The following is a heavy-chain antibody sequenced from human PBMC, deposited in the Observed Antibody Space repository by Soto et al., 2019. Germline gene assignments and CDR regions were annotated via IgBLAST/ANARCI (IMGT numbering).Heavy chain of an antibody. J-gene: IGHJ4*02. CDR1: GFTFDDYA. D-gene: IGHD5-18*01. CDR2: ISWNSGNI. Sequence: EVQLEESGGALVQPGRSLRLSCAASGFTFDDYAMYWVRQVLGKGLEWVSSISWNSGNIGYADSVKGRFTTSRDNAENSLYLQMNSLRPEDTXLYYCVRSKXXYSYGTPFDYWGQGTLVTVSS. CDR3: VRSKXXYSYGTPFDY. V-gene: IGHV3-9*01.